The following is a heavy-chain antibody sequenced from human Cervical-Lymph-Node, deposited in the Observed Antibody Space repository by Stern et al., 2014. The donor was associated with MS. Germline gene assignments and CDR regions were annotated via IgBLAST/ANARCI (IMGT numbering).Heavy chain of an antibody. CDR3: ARHCSSSSCYRYYGMDV. Sequence: EVQLEESGGGLLQPGGSLRLSCAASGFTSSSYGMHWVRQAPGKRLEWVASISSTGRNKYYAASAKGRLIVFRDKATNSLYLQMNSLRAEDTGIYYCARHCSSSSCYRYYGMDVWGQGTTVTVSS. V-gene: IGHV3-21*01. J-gene: IGHJ6*02. D-gene: IGHD2-2*01. CDR1: GFTSSSYG. CDR2: ISSTGRNK.